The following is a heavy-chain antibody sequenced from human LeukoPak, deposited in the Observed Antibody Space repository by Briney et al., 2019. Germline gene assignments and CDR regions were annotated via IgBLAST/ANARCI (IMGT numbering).Heavy chain of an antibody. D-gene: IGHD1-26*01. Sequence: SETLSLTCAVSGGSISSGGYSWSWIRQPPGKGLEWIGYIYHSGSTYYNPSLKSRVTISVDRSKNQFSLKLSSVTAADTAVYYCARAPEWELPYYFDYWGQGTLVTVSS. V-gene: IGHV4-30-2*01. CDR3: ARAPEWELPYYFDY. J-gene: IGHJ4*02. CDR2: IYHSGST. CDR1: GGSISSGGYS.